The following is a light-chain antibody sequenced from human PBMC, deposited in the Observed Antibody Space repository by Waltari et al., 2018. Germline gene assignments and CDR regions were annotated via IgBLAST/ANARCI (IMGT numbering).Light chain of an antibody. CDR2: GKN. CDR3: NSRDSSGTVV. CDR1: SRRSYY. Sequence: SSALTQDPAVSVALGQTVRITCQGDSRRSYYASWYQQKPGQAPVLVIYGKNNRPSGIPDRFSGSSSGNTASLTITGAQAEDEADYYCNSRDSSGTVVFGGGTKLTVL. J-gene: IGLJ2*01. V-gene: IGLV3-19*01.